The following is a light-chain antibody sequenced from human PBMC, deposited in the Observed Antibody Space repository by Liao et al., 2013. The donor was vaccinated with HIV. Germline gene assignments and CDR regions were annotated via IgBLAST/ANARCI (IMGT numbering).Light chain of an antibody. CDR2: QDS. V-gene: IGLV3-1*01. CDR3: QAWDSSTAV. J-gene: IGLJ1*01. CDR1: KLGDKY. Sequence: SYELTQPPSVSVSPGQTASIICSGDKLGDKYACWYQQKPGQSPVVVIYQDSKRPSGIPERFSGSNSGNTATLTISGTQAMDEADYYCQAWDSSTAVFGTGTKVTVL.